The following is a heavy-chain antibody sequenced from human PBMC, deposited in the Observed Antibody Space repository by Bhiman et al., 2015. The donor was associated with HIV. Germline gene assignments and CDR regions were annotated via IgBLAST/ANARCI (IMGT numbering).Heavy chain of an antibody. CDR3: AKGFIAAAGPWYFDY. CDR1: GFTFDEHA. D-gene: IGHD6-13*01. Sequence: VQLVESGGGFVQPGRSLRLSCAASGFTFDEHAMHWVRQAPGKGLEWVSGISWNSGSIGYADSVKGRFTISRDNAKNSLYLQMNSLSAEDTALYYCAKGFIAAAGPWYFDYWGQGTLVTVSS. V-gene: IGHV3-9*01. CDR2: ISWNSGSI. J-gene: IGHJ4*02.